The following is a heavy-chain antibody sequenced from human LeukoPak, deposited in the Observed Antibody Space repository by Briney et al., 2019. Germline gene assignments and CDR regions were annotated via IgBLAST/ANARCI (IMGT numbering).Heavy chain of an antibody. CDR2: IYSGGST. D-gene: IGHD4-17*01. CDR3: ARENYGDYPGGAPAHY. Sequence: QAGGSLRLSCAASGFTVSSNYISWVRQAPGKGLEWVSVIYSGGSTYYADSVKGRFTISRDNSKNTLYLQMNSLRAEDTAVYYCARENYGDYPGGAPAHYWGQGTLVTVSS. CDR1: GFTVSSNY. V-gene: IGHV3-53*01. J-gene: IGHJ4*02.